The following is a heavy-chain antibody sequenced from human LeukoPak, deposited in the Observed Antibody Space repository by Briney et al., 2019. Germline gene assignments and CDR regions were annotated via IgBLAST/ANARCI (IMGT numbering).Heavy chain of an antibody. D-gene: IGHD6-19*01. Sequence: GGSLRLSCEASGFTFNTYAIYWVRQAPGKGLEWVSGICGSGGCTYYADSVKGRFTISRDDSKNTVYLQMNSLTADDTAVYYCAKTTVGYSSGRYPGWPADCWGQGTLVTVSS. V-gene: IGHV3-23*01. J-gene: IGHJ4*02. CDR2: ICGSGGCT. CDR1: GFTFNTYA. CDR3: AKTTVGYSSGRYPGWPADC.